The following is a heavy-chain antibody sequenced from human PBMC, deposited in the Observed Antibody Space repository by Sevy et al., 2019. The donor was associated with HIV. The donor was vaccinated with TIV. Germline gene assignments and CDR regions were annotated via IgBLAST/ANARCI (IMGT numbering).Heavy chain of an antibody. CDR1: GFTFRSYW. CDR2: ISGSGDST. J-gene: IGHJ4*02. Sequence: GGSLRLSCAVSGFTFRSYWMSWVRQAPGKGLEWASTISGSGDSTFYSDSVKGRFTISRDNSKNTLYLQMNSLRAEDTAVYYCAKPRGSFYFDYWGQGTLVTVSS. CDR3: AKPRGSFYFDY. V-gene: IGHV3-23*01. D-gene: IGHD3-16*01.